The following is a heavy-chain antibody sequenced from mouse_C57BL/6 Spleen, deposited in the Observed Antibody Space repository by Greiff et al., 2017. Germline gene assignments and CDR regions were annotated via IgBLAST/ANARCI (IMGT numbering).Heavy chain of an antibody. CDR1: GYTFTSYW. CDR3: ASAYDGYYPGYFDY. V-gene: IGHV1-72*01. D-gene: IGHD2-3*01. CDR2: IDPNSGGT. Sequence: QVQLQQPGAELVKPGASVKLSCKASGYTFTSYWMHWVKQRPGRGLEWIGRIDPNSGGTKYNEKFKSQATLTVDKPSSTAYMQLSSLTSEDTAFYYCASAYDGYYPGYFDYWGQGTTLTVSS. J-gene: IGHJ2*01.